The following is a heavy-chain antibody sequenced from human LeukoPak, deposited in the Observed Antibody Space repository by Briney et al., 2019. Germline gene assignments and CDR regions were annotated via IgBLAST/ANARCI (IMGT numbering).Heavy chain of an antibody. V-gene: IGHV4-31*03. J-gene: IGHJ5*02. Sequence: PSETLSLTCTVSGGSISSGNYYWSWIRQHPGKGLEWIGYIHHSGSTYYNPSLKSRVIISVDTSRNQFSLKLNSVTAADTAVYYCASYGSGSYRFDPWGQGTLVTVSS. CDR2: IHHSGST. D-gene: IGHD3-10*01. CDR1: GGSISSGNYY. CDR3: ASYGSGSYRFDP.